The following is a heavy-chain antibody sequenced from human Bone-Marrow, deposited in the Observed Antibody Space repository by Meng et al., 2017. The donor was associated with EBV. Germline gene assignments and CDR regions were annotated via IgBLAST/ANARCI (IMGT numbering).Heavy chain of an antibody. Sequence: HAQVRELGSGLKKAGASLKLSRNASGYTFASYAINWVRQAPGQGLEWMGWINTNTGNPTYSQGFTGRFVFSLDTSVSTAYLQISSLKAEDTAVYYCAREAPDGYNPMPPVYWGQGTLVTVSS. CDR3: AREAPDGYNPMPPVY. CDR1: GYTFASYA. CDR2: INTNTGNP. V-gene: IGHV7-4-1*02. J-gene: IGHJ4*02. D-gene: IGHD5-24*01.